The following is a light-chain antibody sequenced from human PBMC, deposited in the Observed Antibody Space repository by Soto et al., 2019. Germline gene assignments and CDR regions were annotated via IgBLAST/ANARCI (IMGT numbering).Light chain of an antibody. CDR2: DAS. J-gene: IGKJ4*01. Sequence: ESVLTQSPATLSLSPGERATLSCRASPSVSNSLAWYQHKPGQAPRLLIYDASNRATGVPTRFSGSGSGTDFNLTNSSIEHEDFAVYYFQHRKQWPPVTVGGGTTMKIK. V-gene: IGKV3-11*01. CDR1: PSVSNS. CDR3: QHRKQWPPVT.